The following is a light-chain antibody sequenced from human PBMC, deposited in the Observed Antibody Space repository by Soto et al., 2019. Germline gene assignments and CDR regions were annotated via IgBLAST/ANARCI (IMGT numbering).Light chain of an antibody. CDR2: RTS. V-gene: IGKV3-15*01. Sequence: DILLTQYPVTLSVPPGERASLSCSASNRVVSNLAWYQQEHGHAPRRLMFRTSSRTTGFPARFSGSGSGTEFNLTISSLQSEDFGVYYCQQYNNWPRATFGGGTKVDIK. CDR3: QQYNNWPRAT. J-gene: IGKJ4*01. CDR1: NRVVSN.